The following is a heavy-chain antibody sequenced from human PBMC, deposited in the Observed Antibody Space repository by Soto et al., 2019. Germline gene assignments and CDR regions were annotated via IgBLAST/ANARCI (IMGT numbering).Heavy chain of an antibody. CDR3: ARGFRVEGAYGAGAFFDY. D-gene: IGHD1-26*01. V-gene: IGHV3-23*01. CDR1: GFTFSSFA. CDR2: ISGSGGTT. J-gene: IGHJ4*02. Sequence: GGSLRLSCAASGFTFSSFAMSWVRQAPGRGLEWVSAISGSGGTTYYADSVKGRFTISRDNSKNTLYLQMNSLRAEDTAVYYCARGFRVEGAYGAGAFFDYWAQGTLVTVSS.